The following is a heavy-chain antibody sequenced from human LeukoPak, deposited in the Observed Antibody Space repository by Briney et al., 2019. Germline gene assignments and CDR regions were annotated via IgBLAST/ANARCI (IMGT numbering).Heavy chain of an antibody. Sequence: ASVTVSCKAAGYTFTGYYMHWVRQAPGKGLEWMGGFDPEDGETIYAQKFQGRVTMTEDTSTDTAYMELSSLRSEDTAVYYCATEPGITMKFVIWGQGTMVTVSS. V-gene: IGHV1-24*01. J-gene: IGHJ3*02. D-gene: IGHD3-22*01. CDR3: ATEPGITMKFVI. CDR2: FDPEDGET. CDR1: GYTFTGYY.